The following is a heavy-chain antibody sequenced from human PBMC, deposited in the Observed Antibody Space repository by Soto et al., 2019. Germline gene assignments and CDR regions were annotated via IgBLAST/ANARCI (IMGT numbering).Heavy chain of an antibody. CDR1: GDSVSSNNSA. CDR3: ARAHLIASRLMWYLDL. CDR2: TYYRSKWYN. J-gene: IGHJ2*01. V-gene: IGHV6-1*01. Sequence: PSQTLSLACAISGDSVSSNNSACHFIRQSPSRGLEWLGRTYYRSKWYNDYAMSVKGRITINPDTSKDHFSLQLNSVTPEDTAVYYCARAHLIASRLMWYLDLWGRGTLVTVSS. D-gene: IGHD6-6*01.